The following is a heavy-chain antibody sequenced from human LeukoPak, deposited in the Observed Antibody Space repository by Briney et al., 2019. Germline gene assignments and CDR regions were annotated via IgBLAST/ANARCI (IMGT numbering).Heavy chain of an antibody. D-gene: IGHD6-19*01. V-gene: IGHV3-20*04. Sequence: GGSLRLSCAASGFTVSSNYMSWVRQAPGKGLEWVSGINWNGGSTGYADSVKGRFTISRDNAKNSLYLQMNSLRAEDTALYYCARVMLPASGWYSDCWGQGTLVTVSS. J-gene: IGHJ4*02. CDR3: ARVMLPASGWYSDC. CDR2: INWNGGST. CDR1: GFTVSSNY.